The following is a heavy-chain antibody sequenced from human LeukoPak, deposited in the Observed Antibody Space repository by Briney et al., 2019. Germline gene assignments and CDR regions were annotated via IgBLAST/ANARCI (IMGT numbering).Heavy chain of an antibody. CDR2: IYPGDFDT. J-gene: IGHJ4*02. CDR3: AVPMVRGVYGKSYFDY. V-gene: IGHV5-51*01. CDR1: GYSFNSYW. Sequence: GESLKISCKGSGYSFNSYWIAWVRQMPGKGLEWMGIIYPGDFDTRYSPSSQGHVTISVDKSISTAYLQWSSLKASDTAMYFCAVPMVRGVYGKSYFDYWGQGTLVTVSS. D-gene: IGHD3-10*01.